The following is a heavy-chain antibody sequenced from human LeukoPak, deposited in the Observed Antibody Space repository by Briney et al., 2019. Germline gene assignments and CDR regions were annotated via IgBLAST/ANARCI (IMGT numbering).Heavy chain of an antibody. CDR1: GFTFSSYG. CDR3: AKDQPAADSGGADYFDY. V-gene: IGHV3-30*18. D-gene: IGHD6-13*01. CDR2: ISYDGSNK. Sequence: GGSLRLSCAASGFTFSSYGMHWARQAPGKGLEWVAVISYDGSNKYYADSVKGRFTISRDNSKNTLYLQMNSLRAEDTAVYYCAKDQPAADSGGADYFDYWGQGTLVTVSS. J-gene: IGHJ4*02.